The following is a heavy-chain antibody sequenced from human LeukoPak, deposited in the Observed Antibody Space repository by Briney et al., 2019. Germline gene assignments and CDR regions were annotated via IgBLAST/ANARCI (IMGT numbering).Heavy chain of an antibody. CDR1: GGSISSYY. CDR3: ARGYYDSSGYYTEFAN. J-gene: IGHJ4*02. D-gene: IGHD3-22*01. V-gene: IGHV4-59*12. Sequence: SETLSLTCTVSGGSISSYYWSWIRQPPGKGLEWIGYIYSSGSTDYNPSLKSRVTMSADTSKNKFSLKVTSVTAADTAIYYCARGYYDSSGYYTEFANWGQGTLVTVSS. CDR2: IYSSGST.